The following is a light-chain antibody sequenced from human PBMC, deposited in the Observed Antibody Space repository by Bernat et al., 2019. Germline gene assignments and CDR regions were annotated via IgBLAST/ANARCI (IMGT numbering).Light chain of an antibody. CDR1: SSDVGAYNY. CDR2: DVS. Sequence: QSALTQVASVSGSPGQSITISCTGTSSDVGAYNYVSWYLQHPGEAPKLMIYDVSNRPSGVSNRFSGSKSGNTASLTISGLQIEDEADYFCSSYSTSSTPVEFGGGTRLTVL. CDR3: SSYSTSSTPVE. V-gene: IGLV2-14*03. J-gene: IGLJ2*01.